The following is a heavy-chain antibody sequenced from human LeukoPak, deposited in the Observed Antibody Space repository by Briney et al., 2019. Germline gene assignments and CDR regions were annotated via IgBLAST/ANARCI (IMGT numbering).Heavy chain of an antibody. J-gene: IGHJ4*02. CDR2: IKQDGSEK. CDR1: GFTFSDYY. D-gene: IGHD4-17*01. CDR3: ARDDYGDSNDY. V-gene: IGHV3-7*01. Sequence: PGGSLRLSCAASGFTFSDYYMSWIRQAPGKGLEWVANIKQDGSEKYYVDSVKGRFTISRDNAKNSLYLQMNSLRAEDTAVYYCARDDYGDSNDYWGQGTLVTVSS.